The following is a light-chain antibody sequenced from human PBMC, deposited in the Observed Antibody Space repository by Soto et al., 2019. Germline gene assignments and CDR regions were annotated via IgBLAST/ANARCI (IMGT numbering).Light chain of an antibody. CDR3: QQRSNWIT. Sequence: EIVLTQSPATLSLSPGERATLSCRASQSVSSYLAWYQQKPGQAPRLLIYDASNRATGIPARFSGSGSRTDFTLTISSLEPEDFAVYCCQQRSNWITFGQGTRLEIE. J-gene: IGKJ5*01. CDR1: QSVSSY. CDR2: DAS. V-gene: IGKV3-11*01.